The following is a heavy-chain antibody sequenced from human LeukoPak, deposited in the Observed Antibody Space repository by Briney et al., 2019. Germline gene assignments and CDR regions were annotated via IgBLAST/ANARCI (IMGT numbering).Heavy chain of an antibody. Sequence: RASVKVSCKASGYTFTGYSMHWVRQAPGQGLEWMGWINPNSGGTNYAQKFQGRVTMTRDTSISTAYMELSRLRSDDTAVYYCARGIYDSSGPTGYWGQGTLVTVSS. CDR1: GYTFTGYS. CDR2: INPNSGGT. V-gene: IGHV1-2*02. CDR3: ARGIYDSSGPTGY. D-gene: IGHD3-22*01. J-gene: IGHJ4*02.